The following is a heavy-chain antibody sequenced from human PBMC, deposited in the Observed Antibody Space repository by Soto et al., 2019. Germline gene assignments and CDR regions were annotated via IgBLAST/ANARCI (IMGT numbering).Heavy chain of an antibody. V-gene: IGHV3-9*01. J-gene: IGHJ5*02. Sequence: EVQLVESGGGLVQPGRSLRLSCAASGFSFDGYAMNWVRQPPGKGLEWVSGISWNSGNIDYAYSVKGRFTISRDNAKNSLHLQMNRLRAEDTALYYCVKASTYSSSQGWFDPWGQGTMVTVSS. CDR1: GFSFDGYA. D-gene: IGHD6-6*01. CDR2: ISWNSGNI. CDR3: VKASTYSSSQGWFDP.